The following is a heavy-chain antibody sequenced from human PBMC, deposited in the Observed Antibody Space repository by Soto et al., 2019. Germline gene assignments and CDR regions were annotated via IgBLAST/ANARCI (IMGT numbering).Heavy chain of an antibody. D-gene: IGHD5-12*01. CDR2: IYSGGST. CDR3: ARSGYGFYYFDY. CDR1: GFTVSSNY. Sequence: GVLRLSCAASGFTVSSNYMSWVRQAPGKGLEWVSVIYSGGSTYYADSVKGRFTISRDNSKNTLYLQMNSLRAEDTAVYYCARSGYGFYYFDYWGQGTLVTVSS. J-gene: IGHJ4*02. V-gene: IGHV3-53*01.